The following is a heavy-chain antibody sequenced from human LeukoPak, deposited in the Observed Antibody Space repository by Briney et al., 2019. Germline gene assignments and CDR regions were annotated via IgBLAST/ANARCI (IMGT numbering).Heavy chain of an antibody. Sequence: KPSETLSLTCTVSGGSISSYYWSWIRQPPGKGLEWIGEINHSGSTNYNPSLKSRVTISVDTSKNQFSLKLSSVTAADTAVYYCAREVVTYYYGSGSYYRTPNWFDPWGQGTLVTVSS. CDR3: AREVVTYYYGSGSYYRTPNWFDP. J-gene: IGHJ5*02. CDR1: GGSISSYY. CDR2: INHSGST. D-gene: IGHD3-10*01. V-gene: IGHV4-34*01.